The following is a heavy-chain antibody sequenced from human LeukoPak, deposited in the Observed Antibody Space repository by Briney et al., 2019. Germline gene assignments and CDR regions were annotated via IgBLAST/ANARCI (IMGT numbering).Heavy chain of an antibody. CDR1: GYTFTNYY. Sequence: GASVTVSCKSSGYTFTNYYMHWVRQAPGQGLEWMGVINPSDGSKNYAQRFQGRVTITADKSTSTAYMEVNSLRYEDTAVYYCAGGYSYARAHFDYWGQGTLVTVSS. J-gene: IGHJ4*02. V-gene: IGHV1-46*01. D-gene: IGHD5-18*01. CDR2: INPSDGSK. CDR3: AGGYSYARAHFDY.